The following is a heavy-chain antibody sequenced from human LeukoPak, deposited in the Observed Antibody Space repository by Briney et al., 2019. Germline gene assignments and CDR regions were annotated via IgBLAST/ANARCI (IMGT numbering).Heavy chain of an antibody. D-gene: IGHD3-10*01. CDR1: GGSISSGDYY. V-gene: IGHV4-30-4*01. Sequence: PSQALSLTCTVSGGSISSGDYYWSWIRQPPGKGLEWIGYIYYSGSTYYNPSLKSRVTISVDTSKNQFSLKLSSVTAADTAVYYCARDVVRGVTPSPYYYYGMDVWGKGTTVTVSS. J-gene: IGHJ6*04. CDR2: IYYSGST. CDR3: ARDVVRGVTPSPYYYYGMDV.